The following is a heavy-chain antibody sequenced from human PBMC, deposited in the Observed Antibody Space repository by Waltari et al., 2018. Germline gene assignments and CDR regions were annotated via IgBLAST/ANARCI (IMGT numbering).Heavy chain of an antibody. CDR3: AKGGSRYYFDY. CDR2: ISWNSGSI. V-gene: IGHV3-9*01. Sequence: EVQLVESGGGLVQPGRSLRLSGAASGFTFADYAMHLVRQAPGKGLEWVSGISWNSGSIGYADSVKGRFTISRDNAKNSLYLQMNSLRAEDTALYYCAKGGSRYYFDYWGQGTLVTVSS. D-gene: IGHD6-13*01. J-gene: IGHJ4*02. CDR1: GFTFADYA.